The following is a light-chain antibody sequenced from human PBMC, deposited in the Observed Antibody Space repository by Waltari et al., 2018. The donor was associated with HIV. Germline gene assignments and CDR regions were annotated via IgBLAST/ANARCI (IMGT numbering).Light chain of an antibody. CDR2: AAS. CDR1: QSISDF. J-gene: IGKJ4*01. Sequence: DIQMTQSPSSLSASVGDTVTSTCRASQSISDFLNWYQQRPGQAPKLLIYAASTLQGGVPSRFGGSGSGTEFTLTINSLQPEDSATYYCQQSYSGPLTFGGGSKVEIK. CDR3: QQSYSGPLT. V-gene: IGKV1-39*01.